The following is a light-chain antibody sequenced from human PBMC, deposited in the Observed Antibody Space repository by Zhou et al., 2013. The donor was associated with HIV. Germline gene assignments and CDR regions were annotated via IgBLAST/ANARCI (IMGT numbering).Light chain of an antibody. CDR1: QSISSW. CDR3: QRCDDYSPWT. CDR2: KAS. J-gene: IGKJ1*01. V-gene: IGKV1-5*03. Sequence: DIQMTQSPSTLSASVGDRVTITCRASQSISSWLAWYQQKPGKAPKLLIYKASNLETGVPSRFSGSGSGTEFTLTISSLQPDDFATYYCQRCDDYSPWTFGQGTKVEIK.